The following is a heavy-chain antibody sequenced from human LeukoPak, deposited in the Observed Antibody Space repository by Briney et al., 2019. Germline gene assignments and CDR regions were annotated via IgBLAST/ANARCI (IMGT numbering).Heavy chain of an antibody. D-gene: IGHD6-13*01. Sequence: SETLSLTCTVSGGSISSSSYYWGWIRQPPGKGLEWIGSIYYSGSTYYNPSLKSRVTISVDTSKNQFSLKLSSVTAADTAVYYCARVGAAAYYYHYYGMDVWGQGTTVTVSS. CDR3: ARVGAAAYYYHYYGMDV. V-gene: IGHV4-39*07. CDR1: GGSISSSSYY. CDR2: IYYSGST. J-gene: IGHJ6*02.